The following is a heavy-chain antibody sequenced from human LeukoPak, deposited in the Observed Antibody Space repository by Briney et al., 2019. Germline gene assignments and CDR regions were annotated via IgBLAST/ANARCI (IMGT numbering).Heavy chain of an antibody. D-gene: IGHD4-17*01. Sequence: GGSLRLSCTGSGLSFSSYAMSWVRQAPGKGLEWVSIIYSSGSTNYADSVKGRFTISRDNSKNTLYLQMDSLRAEDTAVYYCARLGYGDYAPVDYWGQGTLVTVSS. V-gene: IGHV3-66*04. CDR3: ARLGYGDYAPVDY. J-gene: IGHJ4*02. CDR1: GLSFSSYA. CDR2: IYSSGST.